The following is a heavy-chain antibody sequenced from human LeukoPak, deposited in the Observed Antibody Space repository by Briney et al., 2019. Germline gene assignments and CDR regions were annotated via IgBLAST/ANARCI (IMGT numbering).Heavy chain of an antibody. J-gene: IGHJ4*02. V-gene: IGHV4-30-4*01. Sequence: SETLSLTCTVSGGSISSGDYYWGWIRQPPGQDLEWIGNIYYSGSTYDNPSLQILATISVDTSKNPFSLKLSSVAAADTAVYYCARARASPCTNGVCYIRYYFDYWGQGNLVTVSS. CDR3: ARARASPCTNGVCYIRYYFDY. D-gene: IGHD2-8*01. CDR1: GGSISSGDYY. CDR2: IYYSGST.